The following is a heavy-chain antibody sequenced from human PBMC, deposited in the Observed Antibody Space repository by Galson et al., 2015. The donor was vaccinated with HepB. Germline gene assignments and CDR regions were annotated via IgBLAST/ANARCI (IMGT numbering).Heavy chain of an antibody. J-gene: IGHJ4*02. D-gene: IGHD3-22*01. Sequence: SLRLSCAASGFTFDDYTMHWVRQAPGKGLEWVSLISWDGGSTYYADSVKGRFTISRDNSKNTLYLQMNSLRAEDTAVYYCAKIYYDSSGSLDYWGQGTLVTVSS. CDR3: AKIYYDSSGSLDY. CDR2: ISWDGGST. V-gene: IGHV3-43*01. CDR1: GFTFDDYT.